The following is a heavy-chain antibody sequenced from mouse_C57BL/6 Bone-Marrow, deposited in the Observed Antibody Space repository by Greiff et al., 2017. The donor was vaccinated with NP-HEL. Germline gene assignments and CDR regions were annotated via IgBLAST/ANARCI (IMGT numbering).Heavy chain of an antibody. V-gene: IGHV5-16*01. J-gene: IGHJ4*01. Sequence: EVMLVESEGGLVQPGSSMKLSCTASGFTFSDYYMAWVRQVPEKGLEWVANINYDGSSTYYLDSLKSRFIISRDNAKNILYLQMSSLKSEDTATYYCARFDGYPLAMDYWGQGTSVTVSS. CDR2: INYDGSST. CDR1: GFTFSDYY. D-gene: IGHD2-3*01. CDR3: ARFDGYPLAMDY.